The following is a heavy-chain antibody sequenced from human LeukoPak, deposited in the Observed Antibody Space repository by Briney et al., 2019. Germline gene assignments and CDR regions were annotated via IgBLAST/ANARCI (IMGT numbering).Heavy chain of an antibody. D-gene: IGHD6-19*01. CDR1: GGSISSYY. CDR2: IYTSGST. Sequence: SETLSLTCTVSGGSISSYYWSWIRQPAGKGLEWIGRIYTSGSTNYNPSPKSRVTMSVDTSKNQFSLKLSSVTAADTAVYYCARDRIAVAPFADWGQGTLVTVSS. J-gene: IGHJ4*02. CDR3: ARDRIAVAPFAD. V-gene: IGHV4-4*07.